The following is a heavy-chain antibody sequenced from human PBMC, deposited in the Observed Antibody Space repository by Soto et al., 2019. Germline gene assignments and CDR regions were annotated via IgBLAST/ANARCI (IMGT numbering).Heavy chain of an antibody. D-gene: IGHD3-22*01. CDR1: GFTFSSYA. CDR2: ISGSGGST. V-gene: IGHV3-23*01. CDR3: AKDDSDYYDSSGYPDY. J-gene: IGHJ4*02. Sequence: PGGSLRLSCAASGFTFSSYAMSWVRQAPGKGLEWVSAISGSGGSTYYADSVKGRFTISRDNSKDTLYLQMNSLRAEDTAVYYCAKDDSDYYDSSGYPDYWGQGTLVTVSS.